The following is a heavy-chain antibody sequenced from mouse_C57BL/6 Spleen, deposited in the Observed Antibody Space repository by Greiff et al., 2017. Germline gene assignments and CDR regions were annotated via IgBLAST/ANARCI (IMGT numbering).Heavy chain of an antibody. J-gene: IGHJ3*01. CDR3: AREGDYDGTAGFAY. Sequence: QVQLKQSGAELVRPGASVKLSCKASGYTFTDYYINWVKQRPGQGLEWIARIYPGSGNTYYNEKFKGKATLTAEKSSSTAYMQLSSLTSEDSAVYFCAREGDYDGTAGFAYWGQGTLVTVSA. CDR1: GYTFTDYY. V-gene: IGHV1-76*01. CDR2: IYPGSGNT. D-gene: IGHD2-3*01.